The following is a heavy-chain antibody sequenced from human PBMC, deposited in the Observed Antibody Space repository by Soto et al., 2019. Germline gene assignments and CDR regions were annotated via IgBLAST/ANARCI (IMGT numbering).Heavy chain of an antibody. J-gene: IGHJ5*02. CDR1: GFTFSSYA. D-gene: IGHD2-8*01. CDR3: AKVQVGRTRLIWFDP. Sequence: GGSLRLSCAASGFTFSSYAMSWVRQAPGKGLEWVSAIXXSGGSTYYPESVEGRFTISRDNSKNTLYLQMNSLRAEDTAVYYCAKVQVGRTRLIWFDPWGQGTLVTVSS. V-gene: IGHV3-23*01. CDR2: IXXSGGST.